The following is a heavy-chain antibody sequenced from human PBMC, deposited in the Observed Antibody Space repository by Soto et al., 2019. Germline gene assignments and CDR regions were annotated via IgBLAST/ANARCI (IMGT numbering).Heavy chain of an antibody. J-gene: IGHJ4*02. CDR3: ARVGPALDIVVVPAAISGMGYYFDY. D-gene: IGHD2-2*01. CDR2: INHSGST. CDR1: GGSFSVYY. Sequence: SETLSLTCAVYGGSFSVYYWSWIRQPPGTGLEWIGEINHSGSTNYNPSLKSRVTISVDTSKNQFSLKLSSVTAADTAVYYCARVGPALDIVVVPAAISGMGYYFDYWGQGTLVTVSS. V-gene: IGHV4-34*01.